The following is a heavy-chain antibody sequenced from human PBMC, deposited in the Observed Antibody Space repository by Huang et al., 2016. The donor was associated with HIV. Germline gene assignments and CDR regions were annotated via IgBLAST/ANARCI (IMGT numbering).Heavy chain of an antibody. Sequence: QVQLEQWGARLLKPSETLSLTCAVYGESFSDFFWSWIRQPPGKGLEWIGEINQSGRTNYNQSLKSRVTIAVDTSKKQVSLKLKSVTAADTSMYYCARGRGSSWSLFDTWGQGSLVTVFS. J-gene: IGHJ4*02. D-gene: IGHD6-13*01. CDR2: INQSGRT. V-gene: IGHV4-34*02. CDR1: GESFSDFF. CDR3: ARGRGSSWSLFDT.